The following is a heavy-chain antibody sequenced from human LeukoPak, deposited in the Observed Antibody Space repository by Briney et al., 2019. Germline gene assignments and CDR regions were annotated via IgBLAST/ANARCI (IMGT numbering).Heavy chain of an antibody. V-gene: IGHV3-11*06. D-gene: IGHD6-13*01. Sequence: GGSLRLSCAASGFTFSDYYMSWIRQAPGKGLEWVSYISSSSSYTNYADSVKGRFTISRDNAKNSLYLQMNSLRAEDTAVYYCATGGSSSWYEYYFYYYGMDVWGQGTTVTVSS. CDR1: GFTFSDYY. J-gene: IGHJ6*02. CDR3: ATGGSSSWYEYYFYYYGMDV. CDR2: ISSSSSYT.